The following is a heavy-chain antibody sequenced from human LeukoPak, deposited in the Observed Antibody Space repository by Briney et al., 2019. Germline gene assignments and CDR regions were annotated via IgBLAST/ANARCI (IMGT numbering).Heavy chain of an antibody. V-gene: IGHV3-30*04. J-gene: IGHJ6*04. CDR1: GFTFSSYD. CDR3: ARALTFYGMDV. D-gene: IGHD2-21*02. Sequence: PGRSLRLSCAASGFTFSSYDMHWVRQAPGKGLEWVAVISHDGSNKYYADSVKGRSTISRDNSKNTLYLQMNSLRAEDTAVYYCARALTFYGMDVWGKGTTVTVSS. CDR2: ISHDGSNK.